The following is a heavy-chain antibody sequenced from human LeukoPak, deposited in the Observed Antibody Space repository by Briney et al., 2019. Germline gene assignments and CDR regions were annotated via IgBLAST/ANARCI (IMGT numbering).Heavy chain of an antibody. CDR2: ISSSSSYI. Sequence: GGSLRLSCAASGFTFSSYSMNWVRQAPGKGLEWASSISSSSSYIYYADSVKSRFTISRDNAKNSLYLQMNSLRAEDTAVYYCARGSRSGWAHFDYWGQGTLVTVSS. D-gene: IGHD6-19*01. CDR3: ARGSRSGWAHFDY. J-gene: IGHJ4*02. V-gene: IGHV3-21*01. CDR1: GFTFSSYS.